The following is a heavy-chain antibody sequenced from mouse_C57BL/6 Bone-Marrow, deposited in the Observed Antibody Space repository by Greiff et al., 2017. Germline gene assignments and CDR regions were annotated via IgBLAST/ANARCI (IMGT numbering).Heavy chain of an antibody. CDR1: GYTFTSYW. J-gene: IGHJ4*01. CDR3: ARWNYAMDY. CDR2: IDPSDSYT. Sequence: QVQLQQPGAELVKPGASVKLSCKASGYTFTSYWMHWVKQRPGQGLEWIGEIDPSDSYTNYNQKFKGKSTLTVDKSSSTAYMQLSSLTSEDSAVYYCARWNYAMDYWGQGTSVTVSS. V-gene: IGHV1-69*01.